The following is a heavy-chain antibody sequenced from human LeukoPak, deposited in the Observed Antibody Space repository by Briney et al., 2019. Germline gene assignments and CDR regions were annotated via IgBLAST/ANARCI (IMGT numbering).Heavy chain of an antibody. V-gene: IGHV3-66*01. Sequence: GGSLRLSCAASGFTVSGNYMSWVRQAPGKGLEWVSIIYSGDSTYYADSVKGRFTISRDNSKNTLYLQMNSLRAEDTAVYYCARAFDYGDPRFDYWGQGTLVTVSS. CDR1: GFTVSGNY. D-gene: IGHD4-17*01. CDR2: IYSGDST. CDR3: ARAFDYGDPRFDY. J-gene: IGHJ4*02.